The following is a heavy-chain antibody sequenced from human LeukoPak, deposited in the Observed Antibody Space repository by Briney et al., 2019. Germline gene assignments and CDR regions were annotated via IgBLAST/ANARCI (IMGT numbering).Heavy chain of an antibody. CDR1: GYTFTSYA. Sequence: ASVKVSCKASGYTFTSYAMHWVRQAPGQRLEWMGWINAGNGNTKYSQKFQGRVTITRHTSASTAYMELSSLRSEDTAVYYCARRMSPSAFDIWGQGTMVTVSS. CDR2: INAGNGNT. J-gene: IGHJ3*02. D-gene: IGHD2-15*01. CDR3: ARRMSPSAFDI. V-gene: IGHV1-3*01.